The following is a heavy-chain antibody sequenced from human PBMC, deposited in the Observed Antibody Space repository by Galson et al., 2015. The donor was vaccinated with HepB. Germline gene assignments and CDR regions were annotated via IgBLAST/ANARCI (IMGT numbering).Heavy chain of an antibody. J-gene: IGHJ4*02. CDR3: ARDRIAAAGLFDY. CDR1: GFTFSSYS. D-gene: IGHD6-13*01. Sequence: SLRLSCAASGFTFSSYSMNWVRQAPGKGLEWVSSISSSSSYIYYADSVKGRFTISRDNAKNSLYLQMNSLRAEDTAVYYCARDRIAAAGLFDYWGQGTLVTVSS. CDR2: ISSSSSYI. V-gene: IGHV3-21*01.